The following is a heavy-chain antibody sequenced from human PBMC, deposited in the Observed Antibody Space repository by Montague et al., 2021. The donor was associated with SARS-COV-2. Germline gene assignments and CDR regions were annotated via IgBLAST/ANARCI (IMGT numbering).Heavy chain of an antibody. CDR2: IYWVDDN. J-gene: IGHJ5*02. Sequence: PALVKPTQTLTLTCTFSGFSLGTGGLGVGWFRQPPGKPLEGLALIYWVDDNGYTPPLKSSLTITKDTSKNQVVLTMTNMDPVDTATYYFAHSPPYYDFWSGYTALYNWFDPWGQGTLVTVSS. D-gene: IGHD3-3*01. CDR3: AHSPPYYDFWSGYTALYNWFDP. CDR1: GFSLGTGGLG. V-gene: IGHV2-5*02.